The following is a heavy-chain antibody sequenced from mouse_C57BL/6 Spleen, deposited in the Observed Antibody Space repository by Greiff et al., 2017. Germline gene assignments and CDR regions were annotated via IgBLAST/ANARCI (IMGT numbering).Heavy chain of an antibody. V-gene: IGHV1-52*01. CDR2: IDPSDSET. J-gene: IGHJ4*01. CDR1: GYTFTSYW. CDR3: ARRLGRDYYAMDY. D-gene: IGHD4-1*01. Sequence: QVQLQQPGAELVRPGSSVKLSCKASGYTFTSYWMHWVKQRPIQGLEWIGNIDPSDSETHYNQKFKDKATLTVDKSSSTAYMQLSSLTSEDSAVYYCARRLGRDYYAMDYWGQGTSVTVSS.